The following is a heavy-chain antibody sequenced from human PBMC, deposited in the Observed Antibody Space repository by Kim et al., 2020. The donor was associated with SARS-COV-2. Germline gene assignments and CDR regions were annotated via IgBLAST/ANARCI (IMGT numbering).Heavy chain of an antibody. CDR2: INHSGST. CDR1: GGSFSGYY. J-gene: IGHJ4*02. V-gene: IGHV4-34*01. Sequence: SETLSLTCAVYGGSFSGYYWSWIRQPPGKGLEWIGEINHSGSTNYNPSLKSRVTISVDTSKNQFSLKLSSVTAADTAVYYCARLRSGGILDYWGQGTLVT. D-gene: IGHD2-15*01. CDR3: ARLRSGGILDY.